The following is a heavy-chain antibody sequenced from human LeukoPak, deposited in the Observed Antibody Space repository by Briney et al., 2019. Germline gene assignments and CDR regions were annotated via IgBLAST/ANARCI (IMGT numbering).Heavy chain of an antibody. D-gene: IGHD3-10*01. CDR3: AKDHYGSGSYYNPFDY. CDR1: GFSFSSYA. CDR2: ISGIGGNT. J-gene: IGHJ4*02. Sequence: GGSLRLSCAASGFSFSSYAMSWVRQTPGKGLEWVSVISGIGGNTYYADSVKGRFTISRDNSKNTLYLQLNSLRAEDTAVYYCAKDHYGSGSYYNPFDYWGQGTLLTVSS. V-gene: IGHV3-23*01.